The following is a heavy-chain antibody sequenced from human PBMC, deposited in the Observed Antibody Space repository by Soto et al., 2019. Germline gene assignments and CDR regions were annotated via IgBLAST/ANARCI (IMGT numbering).Heavy chain of an antibody. CDR3: VKGEYYYDSGAYYPFDY. J-gene: IGHJ4*02. V-gene: IGHV3-23*01. D-gene: IGHD3-22*01. CDR2: VSASGLNT. Sequence: PGGSLRLSCAASGFTFSTYAMAWVRQAPGKGLEWVSGVSASGLNTDYADPVKGRFYISRDNSKNTVSLHMNSLRAEDTALYYCVKGEYYYDSGAYYPFDYWGQGTLVTVSS. CDR1: GFTFSTYA.